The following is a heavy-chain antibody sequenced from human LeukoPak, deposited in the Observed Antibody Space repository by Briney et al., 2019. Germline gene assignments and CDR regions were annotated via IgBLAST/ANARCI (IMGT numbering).Heavy chain of an antibody. D-gene: IGHD6-13*01. CDR2: IYYSGST. CDR1: GGSISSGDYY. V-gene: IGHV4-30-4*01. J-gene: IGHJ4*02. Sequence: SETLSLTCTVSGGSISSGDYYWSWIRQPPGKGLEWIGYIYYSGSTYYNPSLKSRVTISVDTSKNQFSLKLSSVTAADTAVYYCASYSSSSWYANFDYWGQGTLVTVSS. CDR3: ASYSSSSWYANFDY.